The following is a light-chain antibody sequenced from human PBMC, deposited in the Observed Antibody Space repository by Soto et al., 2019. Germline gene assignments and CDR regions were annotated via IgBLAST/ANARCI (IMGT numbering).Light chain of an antibody. V-gene: IGKV3-20*01. Sequence: EIVLTNSPGTLSLSQGEIATLSCRASQSVSSSYLAWYQQKPGQAPRLLIYGASSRATGIPDRFSGSGSGTDFTLTISRLEPEHFAVYYCQQYRTFGQGTKVDIK. J-gene: IGKJ1*01. CDR1: QSVSSSY. CDR2: GAS. CDR3: QQYRT.